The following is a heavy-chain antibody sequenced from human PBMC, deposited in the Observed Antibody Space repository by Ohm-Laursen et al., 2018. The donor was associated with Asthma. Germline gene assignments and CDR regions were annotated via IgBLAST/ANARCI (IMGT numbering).Heavy chain of an antibody. Sequence: SLRLSCTASGFTFSSYGMHWVRQAPGKGLEWVAVISSDGSNQYYGDSVKGRFTISRDNSKNTLYLQMNSLRAEDTAVYYCAKEIRSLRDGYNLGYYYYGMDVWGQGTTVTVSS. V-gene: IGHV3-30*18. CDR2: ISSDGSNQ. CDR3: AKEIRSLRDGYNLGYYYYGMDV. CDR1: GFTFSSYG. J-gene: IGHJ6*02. D-gene: IGHD5-24*01.